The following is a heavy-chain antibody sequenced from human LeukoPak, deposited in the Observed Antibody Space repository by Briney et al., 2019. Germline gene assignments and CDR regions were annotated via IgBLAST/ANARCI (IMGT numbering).Heavy chain of an antibody. CDR3: ARDHYGSGSYKSYFDP. CDR2: LYSSGST. D-gene: IGHD3-10*01. V-gene: IGHV4-4*07. CDR1: GGSISTYY. Sequence: SETLSLTCAVSGGSISTYYWSWLRQPAGKGLEWIGRLYSSGSTKYNPSLKSRVTISVGDSNNQFTLKLTSVTAADTAVYYCARDHYGSGSYKSYFDPWGQGIRVTVSS. J-gene: IGHJ5*02.